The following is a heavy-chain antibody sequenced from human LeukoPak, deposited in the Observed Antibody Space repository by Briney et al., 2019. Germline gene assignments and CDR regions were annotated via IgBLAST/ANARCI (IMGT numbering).Heavy chain of an antibody. CDR1: GGTFSSYA. Sequence: GASVKVSCKASGGTFSSYAISWVRQAPGQGLEWMGGIIPIFGTANYAQKFQGRVTITADESTSTAYMELSSLRSEDTAVYYCARCPYTIFGVVSLNSDRYYYGMDVWGQGTTVTVSS. CDR2: IIPIFGTA. J-gene: IGHJ6*02. V-gene: IGHV1-69*13. CDR3: ARCPYTIFGVVSLNSDRYYYGMDV. D-gene: IGHD3-3*01.